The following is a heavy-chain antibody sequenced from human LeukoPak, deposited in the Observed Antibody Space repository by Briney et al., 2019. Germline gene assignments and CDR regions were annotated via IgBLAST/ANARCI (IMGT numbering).Heavy chain of an antibody. J-gene: IGHJ4*02. V-gene: IGHV4-59*01. Sequence: SETLSLTCSVSGGSISVYYWSWRRQAPGKGVEWLGNLFYKRRTWYKPSLKSRVTISVDTYKNDLSLALTSVTAADTAVEYCATWPDCGSACHILEYWGQGILVTVSS. CDR2: LFYKRRT. CDR1: GGSISVYY. D-gene: IGHD2-21*02. CDR3: ATWPDCGSACHILEY.